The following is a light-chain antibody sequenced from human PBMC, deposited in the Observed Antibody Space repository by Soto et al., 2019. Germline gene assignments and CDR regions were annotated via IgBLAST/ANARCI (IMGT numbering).Light chain of an antibody. CDR2: EVS. J-gene: IGLJ1*01. CDR3: CSYRSSSTYV. Sequence: QSVLTQPASVSGSPGQSITISCTGTSNDVGGYNYVSWYQQHPGKAPKVMIYEVSNRPSGVSNRFSGSKSVNTASLTISGLQGDDEADYYCCSYRSSSTYVFGTGTKLTVL. V-gene: IGLV2-14*01. CDR1: SNDVGGYNY.